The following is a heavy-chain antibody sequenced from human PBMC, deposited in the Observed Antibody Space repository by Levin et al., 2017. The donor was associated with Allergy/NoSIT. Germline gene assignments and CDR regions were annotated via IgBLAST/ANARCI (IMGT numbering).Heavy chain of an antibody. V-gene: IGHV4-38-2*02. D-gene: IGHD1-14*01. CDR1: GSSISSGYY. CDR3: ARMGRTGDHFFDS. J-gene: IGHJ4*02. Sequence: SETLSLTCTVSGSSISSGYYWAWIRQPPGKDLEWLGAIYHSGSTYYNPSLKSRLTISVDTSKNQFSLRLTSVTAADTAVYYCARMGRTGDHFFDSWGQGTLVTVSS. CDR2: IYHSGST.